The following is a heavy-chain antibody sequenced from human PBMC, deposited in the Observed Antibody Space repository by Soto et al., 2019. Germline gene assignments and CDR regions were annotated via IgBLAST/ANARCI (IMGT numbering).Heavy chain of an antibody. Sequence: SVKVSCKASGGTFSSYTISWVRQAPGQGLEWMGRIIPILGIANYAQKFQGRVTITADKSTSTAYMELSSLRSEDTAVDYCGRDRGSSSWCRENQRNWFYPWGQGTLVTVSS. J-gene: IGHJ5*02. D-gene: IGHD6-13*01. CDR2: IIPILGIA. V-gene: IGHV1-69*04. CDR3: GRDRGSSSWCRENQRNWFYP. CDR1: GGTFSSYT.